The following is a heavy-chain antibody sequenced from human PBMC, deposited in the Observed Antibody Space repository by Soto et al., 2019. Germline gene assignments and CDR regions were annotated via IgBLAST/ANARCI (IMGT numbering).Heavy chain of an antibody. CDR3: ARGGFVVVPAANPWDYYYGMDV. J-gene: IGHJ6*02. Sequence: QVQLVQSGAEVKKPGASVKVSCKASGYTFTGYYMHWVRQAPGQGLEWMGWINPNSGGTNYAQKFQGWVTMTRDTSISTAYMELSRLRSDDMAVYYCARGGFVVVPAANPWDYYYGMDVWGQGTTVTVSS. V-gene: IGHV1-2*04. CDR1: GYTFTGYY. D-gene: IGHD2-2*01. CDR2: INPNSGGT.